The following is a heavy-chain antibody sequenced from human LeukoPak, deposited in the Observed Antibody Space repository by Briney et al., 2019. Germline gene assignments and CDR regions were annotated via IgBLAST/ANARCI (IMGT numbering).Heavy chain of an antibody. D-gene: IGHD3-22*01. CDR3: ARGALMVVITRFDY. J-gene: IGHJ4*02. Sequence: GGSLRLSCAASGFTFSSYSLNWVRQAPGKGLEWVSSISSSSSYIYYADSVKGRFTISRDNAKNSLYLQMNSLRAEDTAVYYCARGALMVVITRFDYWGQGTLVTVSS. V-gene: IGHV3-21*01. CDR1: GFTFSSYS. CDR2: ISSSSSYI.